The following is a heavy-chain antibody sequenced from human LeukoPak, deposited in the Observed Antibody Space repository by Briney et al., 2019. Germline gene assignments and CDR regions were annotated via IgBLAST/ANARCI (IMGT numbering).Heavy chain of an antibody. CDR3: ARGSFTGTSYYFDY. V-gene: IGHV4-59*01. D-gene: IGHD3-10*01. CDR2: IYNSGNT. J-gene: IGHJ4*02. Sequence: SETLSLTCTVSGGSISGYYWSWIRQPPGKGLEWIGHIYNSGNTNYNSSLKSRVTISLDTSKNQLSLKLSSVTAVDTAVYYCARGSFTGTSYYFDYWSQGTLVTVSS. CDR1: GGSISGYY.